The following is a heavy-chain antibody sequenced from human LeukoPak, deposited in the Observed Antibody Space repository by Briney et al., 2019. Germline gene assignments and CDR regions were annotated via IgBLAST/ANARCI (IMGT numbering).Heavy chain of an antibody. D-gene: IGHD3-16*01. CDR2: IIPIFGTA. CDR3: ARSASPAIMVAGGTHDY. V-gene: IGHV1-69*13. CDR1: GYTFTSYG. J-gene: IGHJ4*02. Sequence: SVKVSCKASGYTFTSYGISWVRQAPGQGLEWMGGIIPIFGTANYAQKFQGRVTITADESTSTAYMELSSLRSEDTAVYYCARSASPAIMVAGGTHDYWGQGTLVTVSS.